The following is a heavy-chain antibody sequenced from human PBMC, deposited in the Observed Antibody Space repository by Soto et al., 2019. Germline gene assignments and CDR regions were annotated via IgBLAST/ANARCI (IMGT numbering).Heavy chain of an antibody. CDR1: GFTFSSYA. CDR2: ISYDGSNK. D-gene: IGHD2-2*01. CDR3: ARGYCSSTSCYYDFWSGYYNWFDP. J-gene: IGHJ5*02. Sequence: LRLSCAASGFTFSSYAMHWVGQAPGKGLEWVAVISYDGSNKYYADSVKGRFTISRDNSKNTLYLQMNSLRAEDTAVYYCARGYCSSTSCYYDFWSGYYNWFDPWGQGTLVTVSS. V-gene: IGHV3-30-3*01.